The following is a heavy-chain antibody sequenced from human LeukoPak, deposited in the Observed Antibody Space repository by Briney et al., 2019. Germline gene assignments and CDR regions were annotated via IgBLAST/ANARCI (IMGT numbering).Heavy chain of an antibody. J-gene: IGHJ6*03. D-gene: IGHD3-3*01. CDR2: FDPEDGET. CDR1: GYTFTSYY. CDR3: ATSTNVLRFLEWPRPYYYYYMDV. Sequence: ASVKVSCKASGYTFTSYYMHWGRQAPGQGLEWMGGFDPEDGETIYAQKFQGRVTMTEDTSTDTAYMELSSLRSEDTAVYYCATSTNVLRFLEWPRPYYYYYMDVWGKGTTVTVSS. V-gene: IGHV1-24*01.